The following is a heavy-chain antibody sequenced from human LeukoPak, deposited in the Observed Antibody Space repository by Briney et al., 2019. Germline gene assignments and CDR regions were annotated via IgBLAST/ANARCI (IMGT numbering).Heavy chain of an antibody. J-gene: IGHJ6*03. CDR2: WYYDGST. V-gene: IGHV4-34*01. CDR1: GGSFSGYY. Sequence: NPSETLPLTCAVYGGSFSGYYWSWIRQPPGKGLEWIGSWYYDGSTPYNPSLKSRVTISVDTSKNQFSLKLSSVTAADTAVYYCARLVVPPGNCFFAHYGENYMDVWGKGTTVTISS. D-gene: IGHD4-17*01. CDR3: ARLVVPPGNCFFAHYGENYMDV.